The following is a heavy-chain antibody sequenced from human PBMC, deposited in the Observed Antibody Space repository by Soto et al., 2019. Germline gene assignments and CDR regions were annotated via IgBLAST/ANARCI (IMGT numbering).Heavy chain of an antibody. CDR1: GGTFSSYA. Sequence: GASVKVSCKAFGGTFSSYAISWVRQAPGQGLEWMGGIIPIFGTANYAQKFQGRVTITADESTSTAYMELSSLRSEDTAVYYCEREPSITGTTPWFDPWGQGTLVTVSS. D-gene: IGHD1-7*01. J-gene: IGHJ5*02. CDR3: EREPSITGTTPWFDP. V-gene: IGHV1-69*13. CDR2: IIPIFGTA.